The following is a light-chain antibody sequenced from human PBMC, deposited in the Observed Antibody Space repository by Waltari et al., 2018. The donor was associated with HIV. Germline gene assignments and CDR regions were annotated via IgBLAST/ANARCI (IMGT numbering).Light chain of an antibody. CDR3: QQYNSYPLT. CDR1: ESLSSW. Sequence: DTQMTQSPDTLSASVGARVTIVCRANESLSSWLAWYQQRPGMRHKLLIYKASVLERGVSARFSGSGSGTNFALTISDLQADDVATYFCQQYNSYPLTFGGGTKVEI. J-gene: IGKJ4*01. V-gene: IGKV1-5*03. CDR2: KAS.